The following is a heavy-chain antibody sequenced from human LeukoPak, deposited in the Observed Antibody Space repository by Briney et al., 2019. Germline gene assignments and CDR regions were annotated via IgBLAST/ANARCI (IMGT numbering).Heavy chain of an antibody. CDR3: TTRGGSFSIFDY. V-gene: IGHV3-15*01. D-gene: IGHD1-26*01. J-gene: IGHJ4*02. Sequence: GGSLRLSCAASGFSFTDAWMSWVRQAPGKGLEWVGRITSKTDGGTIDYAAPVKGRFTISRDDSKNTLYLQMNSLKTEDTAVYYCTTRGGSFSIFDYWGQGTLVTVSS. CDR2: ITSKTDGGTI. CDR1: GFSFTDAW.